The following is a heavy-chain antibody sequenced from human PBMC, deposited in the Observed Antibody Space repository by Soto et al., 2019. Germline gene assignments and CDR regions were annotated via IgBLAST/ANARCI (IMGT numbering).Heavy chain of an antibody. Sequence: HVLLQESGPRLVKPSETLSLTCSVSGGSIDNYYRSWIRQAPGKGLEWIGYVYHNGRTSYNPSLKSRVRISVDRSKNQFSLNLRSVTAADTAVYYCAREDRISAPGGIWFHPWGQGTLVNVSS. J-gene: IGHJ5*02. CDR1: GGSIDNYY. V-gene: IGHV4-59*01. CDR3: AREDRISAPGGIWFHP. D-gene: IGHD6-13*01. CDR2: VYHNGRT.